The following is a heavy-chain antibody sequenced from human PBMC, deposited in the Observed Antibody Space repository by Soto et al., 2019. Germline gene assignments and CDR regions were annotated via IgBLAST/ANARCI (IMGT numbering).Heavy chain of an antibody. V-gene: IGHV4-59*08. CDR1: GGSISSYY. CDR3: ARHYGDSS. J-gene: IGHJ5*02. Sequence: QVHLQESGPGLVKPSETLSLTCTVSGGSISSYYWSWIRQPPGKGLEWIGCISSTGNTNYNPSIKSRVTISVDTPKNQFSLNLSSVTAADTDGYHCARHYGDSSWGQGILVTVSS. D-gene: IGHD4-17*01. CDR2: ISSTGNT.